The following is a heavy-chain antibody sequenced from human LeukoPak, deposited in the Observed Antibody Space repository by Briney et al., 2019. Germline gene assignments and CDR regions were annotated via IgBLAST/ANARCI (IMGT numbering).Heavy chain of an antibody. J-gene: IGHJ3*02. CDR3: ARDYYDFWSGYTDAFDI. V-gene: IGHV3-21*01. D-gene: IGHD3-3*01. CDR2: ISSSSSYI. CDR1: GFTFSSYS. Sequence: PGGSLRLSCAAPGFTFSSYSMNWVRQAPGKGLEWVSSISSSSSYIYYADSVKGRFTISRDNAKNSLYLQMNSLRAEDTAVYYCARDYYDFWSGYTDAFDIWGQGTMVTVSS.